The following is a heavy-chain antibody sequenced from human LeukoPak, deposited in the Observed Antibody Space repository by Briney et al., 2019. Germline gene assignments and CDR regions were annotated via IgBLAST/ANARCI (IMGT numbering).Heavy chain of an antibody. J-gene: IGHJ4*02. Sequence: AGGSLRLSCAASGFTFSSYWMHWVRQAPGKGLVWFSRINTDGSTTSYADSVKGRFTTSRDSAKNTLYLRMNSLRAEDTAVYYCARVSVGRYYFDNWGQGTPVAVSS. V-gene: IGHV3-74*01. CDR1: GFTFSSYW. D-gene: IGHD3-3*02. CDR3: ARVSVGRYYFDN. CDR2: INTDGSTT.